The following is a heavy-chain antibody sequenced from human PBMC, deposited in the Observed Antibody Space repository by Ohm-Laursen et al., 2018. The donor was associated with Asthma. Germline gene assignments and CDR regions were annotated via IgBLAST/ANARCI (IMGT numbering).Heavy chain of an antibody. CDR3: ARTFTGPFDY. Sequence: SETLSLTCTVSGGSVSSGSYYWSWIRQPPGKGLEWIGYIYYSGSTNYNPSLKSRVTISVDTSKNQFSLKLSSVTAADTAVYYCARTFTGPFDYWGQGTLVTVSS. J-gene: IGHJ4*02. V-gene: IGHV4-61*01. CDR1: GGSVSSGSYY. CDR2: IYYSGST.